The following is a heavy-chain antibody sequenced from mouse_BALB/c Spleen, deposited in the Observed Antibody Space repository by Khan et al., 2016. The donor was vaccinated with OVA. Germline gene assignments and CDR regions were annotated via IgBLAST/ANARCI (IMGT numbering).Heavy chain of an antibody. CDR1: GFTFSSFT. Sequence: EVELVESGGGLVKPGGSLKLSCAASGFTFSSFTMSWVRQTPEKRLEWVASISSGGDNTYYPDSVKGRFTISRDNAKNNLYMQMSSLRSEDTALYYWARSNEGPFAYWGQGTLVTVSA. CDR2: ISSGGDNT. V-gene: IGHV5-9*03. CDR3: ARSNEGPFAY. J-gene: IGHJ3*01.